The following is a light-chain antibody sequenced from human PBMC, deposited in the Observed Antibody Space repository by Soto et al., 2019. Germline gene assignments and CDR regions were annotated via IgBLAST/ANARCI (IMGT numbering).Light chain of an antibody. CDR3: QSYDSSLSGYV. Sequence: QSVLTQPPSLSGAPGQRVTISCTGSGSNIGAPYDVHWYQHLPGTAPKLLIYGSTNRPSGVPGRFSGSKSGTSASLAITGLQAGDEADYYCQSYDSSLSGYVFGAGTKVTVL. V-gene: IGLV1-40*01. CDR2: GST. CDR1: GSNIGAPYD. J-gene: IGLJ1*01.